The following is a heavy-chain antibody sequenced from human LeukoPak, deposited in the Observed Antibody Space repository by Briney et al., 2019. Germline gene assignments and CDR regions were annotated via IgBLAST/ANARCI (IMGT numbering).Heavy chain of an antibody. CDR1: GYSFTNYW. V-gene: IGHV5-51*01. CDR3: ARSPYYYDSSGYDAFDI. D-gene: IGHD3-22*01. J-gene: IGHJ3*02. Sequence: GESLKISCKGSGYSFTNYWIGWVRQMPGKGLEWMGIIYPGDSDTRYSPSCQGQVTISADKSISPAYLQWGSLKASDTAMYYCARSPYYYDSSGYDAFDIWGQGTMVTVSS. CDR2: IYPGDSDT.